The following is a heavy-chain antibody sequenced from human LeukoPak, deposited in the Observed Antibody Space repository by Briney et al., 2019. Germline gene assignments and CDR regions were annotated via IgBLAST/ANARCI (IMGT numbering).Heavy chain of an antibody. J-gene: IGHJ4*02. D-gene: IGHD5-12*01. V-gene: IGHV6-1*01. Sequence: SQTLSLTCAISGDSVSSNSAAWNWVRQSPSRGLEWLGRTYYRSKRYNDYAVSVKSRITINPDTSKNQFSLQLNSVTPEDTAVYYCAREPGGAEYSGYDPFDFWGQGTLVTVSS. CDR1: GDSVSSNSAA. CDR2: TYYRSKRYN. CDR3: AREPGGAEYSGYDPFDF.